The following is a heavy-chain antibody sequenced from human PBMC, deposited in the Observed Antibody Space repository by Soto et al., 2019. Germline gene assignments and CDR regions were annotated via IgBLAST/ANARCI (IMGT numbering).Heavy chain of an antibody. J-gene: IGHJ6*02. CDR1: GGVFSSYS. Sequence: QVQLVQSGAEVKKPGSSVKVSCKSSGGVFSSYSITWVRQAPGQGLEWMGRIIPLVGTANYAQKFQGRVTITADKFTSTAYMELSSLRSEDTAVYYCARDYEGRDYDYYGMDVWGQGTTVTVSS. D-gene: IGHD3-16*01. V-gene: IGHV1-69*08. CDR2: IIPLVGTA. CDR3: ARDYEGRDYDYYGMDV.